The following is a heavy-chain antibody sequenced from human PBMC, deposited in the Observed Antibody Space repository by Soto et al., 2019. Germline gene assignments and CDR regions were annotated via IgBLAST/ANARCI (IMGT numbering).Heavy chain of an antibody. V-gene: IGHV3-23*01. D-gene: IGHD3-3*01. CDR2: ISGGGVST. Sequence: GGSLRLSCAASGFMFSNYAMSWVRQTPGKGLEWVSVISGGGVSTYYADSVKGRFTISRDNSKNTVYLQMNSLRAEDTAVYYCAKLGTFGVVIAYYFDFWGQGALVTVSS. CDR1: GFMFSNYA. CDR3: AKLGTFGVVIAYYFDF. J-gene: IGHJ4*02.